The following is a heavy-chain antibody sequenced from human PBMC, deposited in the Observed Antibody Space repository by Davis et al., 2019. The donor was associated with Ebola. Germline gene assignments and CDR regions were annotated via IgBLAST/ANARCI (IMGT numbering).Heavy chain of an antibody. D-gene: IGHD3-22*01. J-gene: IGHJ6*02. CDR1: GFTFSSYS. V-gene: IGHV3-21*04. CDR3: AKRGTDYYDRSGYLYYYGMDV. CDR2: ISSSSSYI. Sequence: GESLKISCAASGFTFSSYSMNWVRQAPGKGLEWVSSISSSSSYIYYADSVKGRFTISRDNAKNSLYLQMNSLRAEDTAVYYCAKRGTDYYDRSGYLYYYGMDVWGQGTTVTVSS.